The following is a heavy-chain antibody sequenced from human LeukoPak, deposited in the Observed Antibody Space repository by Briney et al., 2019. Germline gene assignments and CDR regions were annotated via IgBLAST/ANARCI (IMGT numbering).Heavy chain of an antibody. CDR3: ARVVYYDSSGYLQPFDY. CDR2: INPNRGGT. CDR1: GYTFTGYY. Sequence: ASVKVSCKASGYTFTGYYMHWVRQAPGQGLEWMGWINPNRGGTNYAQKFQGRVTMTRDTSISTAYMELSRLRSDDTAVYYCARVVYYDSSGYLQPFDYWGQGTLITVSS. D-gene: IGHD3-22*01. V-gene: IGHV1-2*02. J-gene: IGHJ4*02.